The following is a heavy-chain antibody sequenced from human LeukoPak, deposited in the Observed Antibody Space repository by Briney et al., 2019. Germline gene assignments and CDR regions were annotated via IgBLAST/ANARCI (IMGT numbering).Heavy chain of an antibody. CDR3: ARARIAVSYFDY. CDR2: VYYTGST. V-gene: IGHV4-59*01. Sequence: SETLSLTCTVSSDSISTYYWSWIRQPPGKGLEWIGYVYYTGSTNHNPSLRSRVTISVDTSNNQFSLKMSSVTAADTAVYYCARARIAVSYFDYWGQGALVTVSS. D-gene: IGHD6-6*01. J-gene: IGHJ4*02. CDR1: SDSISTYY.